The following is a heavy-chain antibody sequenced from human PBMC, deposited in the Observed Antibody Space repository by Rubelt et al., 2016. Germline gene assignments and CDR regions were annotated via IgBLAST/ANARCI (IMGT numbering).Heavy chain of an antibody. CDR3: ARVYSSAWFNDH. Sequence: EVQLVESGGGVVRPGGSLRLSCAASGFTFSDYNMNWVRQAPGMGLEWVSGISGSGSSTYFADSAKGRFTISRDSSKNTLYLQMNSLRAEDTAIYYCARVYSSAWFNDHWGQGTLVTVSS. CDR2: ISGSGSST. D-gene: IGHD6-19*01. CDR1: GFTFSDYN. V-gene: IGHV3-23*04. J-gene: IGHJ4*02.